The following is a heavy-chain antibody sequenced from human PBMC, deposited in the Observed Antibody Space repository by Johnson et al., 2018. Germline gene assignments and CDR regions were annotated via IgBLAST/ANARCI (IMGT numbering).Heavy chain of an antibody. Sequence: VQLVESGGGLVEPGRSLRLSCAASGFSFGDYAMSWFRQAPGKGLEWVGFIRTKAYGGSTDYAASVKGRFTISRAEYKSIVHLQMNSLKTEDKGVDFCAKDRKVSQDYIYDMDGWGQGTTVIVS. CDR2: IRTKAYGGST. CDR1: GFSFGDYA. D-gene: IGHD5/OR15-5a*01. V-gene: IGHV3-49*03. J-gene: IGHJ6*02. CDR3: AKDRKVSQDYIYDMDG.